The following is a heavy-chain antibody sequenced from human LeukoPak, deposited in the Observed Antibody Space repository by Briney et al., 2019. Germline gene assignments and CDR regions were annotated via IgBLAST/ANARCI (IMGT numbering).Heavy chain of an antibody. CDR3: ARSLGYCSGGSCYSGFDY. Sequence: GGSLRLSCAASGFTFSSYGMHWVRQAPGKGLEWVAFIRYDGSNKYYADSVKGRFTISRDNSKNTLYLQMNSLRAEDTAVYYCARSLGYCSGGSCYSGFDYWGQGTLVTVSS. CDR1: GFTFSSYG. J-gene: IGHJ4*02. CDR2: IRYDGSNK. D-gene: IGHD2-15*01. V-gene: IGHV3-30*02.